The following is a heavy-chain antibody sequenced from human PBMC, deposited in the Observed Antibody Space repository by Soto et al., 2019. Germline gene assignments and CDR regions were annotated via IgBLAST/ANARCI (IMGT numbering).Heavy chain of an antibody. CDR2: ISGGGETT. J-gene: IGHJ4*02. CDR1: GFTFSSYA. Sequence: EVQLLESGGGLVQPGGSLRLSCAASGFTFSSYAMWWVRQAPGKGLECVSAISGGGETTYYADSVKGRFTISRDNSKNTLYLQMNSLRAEDTAVYYCACNSGSGSYYFDYWGQGTLVTVSS. CDR3: ACNSGSGSYYFDY. D-gene: IGHD3-10*01. V-gene: IGHV3-23*01.